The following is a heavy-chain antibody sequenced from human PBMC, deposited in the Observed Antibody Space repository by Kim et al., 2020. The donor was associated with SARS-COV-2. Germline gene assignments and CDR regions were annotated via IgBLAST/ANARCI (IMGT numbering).Heavy chain of an antibody. CDR2: IYYSGST. CDR3: ARAYYYDSSGYYFNYYYYYGMDV. D-gene: IGHD3-22*01. Sequence: SETLSLTCTVSGGSISSYYWSWIRQPPGKGLEWIGYIYYSGSTNYNPSLKSRVTISVDTSKNQFSLKLSSVTAADTAVYYCARAYYYDSSGYYFNYYYYYGMDVWGQGTTVTVSS. J-gene: IGHJ6*02. CDR1: GGSISSYY. V-gene: IGHV4-59*08.